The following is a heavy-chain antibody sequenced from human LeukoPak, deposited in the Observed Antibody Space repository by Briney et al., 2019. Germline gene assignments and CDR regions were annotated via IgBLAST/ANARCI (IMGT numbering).Heavy chain of an antibody. Sequence: ASVKVSCKASGYTFTSYYMHWVRQAPGQGLEWMGIINPSGGNTNYAQKLQGRVTMTTDTSTSTAYMELRSLRSDDTAVYYCARDRGYYDFWSGYYTDFDYWGQGTLVTVSS. D-gene: IGHD3-3*01. J-gene: IGHJ4*02. CDR1: GYTFTSYY. V-gene: IGHV1-46*01. CDR3: ARDRGYYDFWSGYYTDFDY. CDR2: INPSGGNT.